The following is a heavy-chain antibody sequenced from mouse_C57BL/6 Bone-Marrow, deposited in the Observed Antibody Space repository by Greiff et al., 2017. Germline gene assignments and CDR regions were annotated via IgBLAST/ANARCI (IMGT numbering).Heavy chain of an antibody. Sequence: QVQLQQPGAELVKPGASVKMSCKASGYTFTSYWITWVKQRPGQGLEWLGDIYPGSGSTNYNEKFKSKATLTVDTSSSTAYMQLSSLTSEASAVYYCAREGITTVGLHFDYWGQGTTRTVSS. CDR2: IYPGSGST. J-gene: IGHJ2*01. CDR3: AREGITTVGLHFDY. D-gene: IGHD1-1*01. V-gene: IGHV1-55*01. CDR1: GYTFTSYW.